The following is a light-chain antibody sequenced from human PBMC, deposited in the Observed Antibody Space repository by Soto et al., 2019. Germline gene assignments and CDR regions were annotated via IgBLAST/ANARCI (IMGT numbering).Light chain of an antibody. CDR1: SSNIGSNY. V-gene: IGLV1-51*01. CDR3: GPWDSSLSAVV. J-gene: IGLJ2*01. Sequence: QSVLTQPPSVSAAPGQKVTISCSGSSSNIGSNYVSWYQQLPGTAPKLLIYDNNKRPSGIPDRFSGSKSGTSATLGITGLQTGDEADDYCGPWDSSLSAVVFGGGTTLTVL. CDR2: DNN.